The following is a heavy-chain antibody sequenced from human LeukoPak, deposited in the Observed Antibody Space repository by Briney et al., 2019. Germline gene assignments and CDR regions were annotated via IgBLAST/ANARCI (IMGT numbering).Heavy chain of an antibody. V-gene: IGHV4-39*01. CDR2: IYYSGST. D-gene: IGHD3-16*02. CDR1: GGSISSSSYY. J-gene: IGHJ4*02. CDR3: AKSRVGGVIN. Sequence: SEILSLTCTVSGGSISSSSYYWGWIRQPPGKGLEWIGSIYYSGSTYYNPSLKSRVTISVDTSKNQFSLKLSSVTAADTAVYYCAKSRVGGVINWGQGTLVTVSS.